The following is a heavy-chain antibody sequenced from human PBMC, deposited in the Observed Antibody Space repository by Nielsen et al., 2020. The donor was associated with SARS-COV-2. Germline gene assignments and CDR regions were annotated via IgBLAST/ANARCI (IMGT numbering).Heavy chain of an antibody. J-gene: IGHJ3*02. CDR2: IYYSGST. CDR1: GGSISGSSYY. D-gene: IGHD5-18*01. V-gene: IGHV4-39*01. CDR3: ARRGGYSYGVGAFDI. Sequence: SETLSLTCTVSGGSISGSSYYWGWIRQPPGKGLEWIGSIYYSGSTYYNPSLKSRVTISVDTSKNQFSLKLSSVTAADTAVYYCARRGGYSYGVGAFDIWGQGTMVTVSS.